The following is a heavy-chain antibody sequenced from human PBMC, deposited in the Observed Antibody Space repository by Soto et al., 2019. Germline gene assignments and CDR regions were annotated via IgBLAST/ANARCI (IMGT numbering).Heavy chain of an antibody. CDR2: IYYSGSP. Sequence: SETLSLTCTVSGASISSYSWTWIRQPPGKGLEWIGYIYYSGSPNYNPSLTGRVTISVDLSKNQFSLKLTSVTAADTAVYYCARGKYYYDSRGWGQGTLVTVSS. CDR1: GASISSYS. J-gene: IGHJ4*02. CDR3: ARGKYYYDSRG. V-gene: IGHV4-59*01. D-gene: IGHD3-22*01.